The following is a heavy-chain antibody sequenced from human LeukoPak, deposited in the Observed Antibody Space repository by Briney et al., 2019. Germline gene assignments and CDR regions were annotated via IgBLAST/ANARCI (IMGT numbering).Heavy chain of an antibody. CDR1: GYTFTSYY. Sequence: ASVKVSCKASGYTFTSYYMHWVRQAPGQGLEWMGVINPSGGSTSYAQKFQGRVTMTRDTSTSTVYMELSSLRSEDTAMYYCTRNADSGLDYWGQGTLVTVSS. J-gene: IGHJ4*02. CDR3: TRNADSGLDY. CDR2: INPSGGST. D-gene: IGHD3-10*01. V-gene: IGHV1-46*03.